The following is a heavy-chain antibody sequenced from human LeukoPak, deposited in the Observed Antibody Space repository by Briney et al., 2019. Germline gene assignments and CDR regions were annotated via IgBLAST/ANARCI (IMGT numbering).Heavy chain of an antibody. CDR3: ARKTELDSNHPPGDYYYYYMDV. V-gene: IGHV1-18*01. J-gene: IGHJ6*03. CDR2: ISAYNGNT. CDR1: GYTFTSYG. Sequence: GASVKVSCKASGYTFTSYGISWVRQAPGQGLEWMGWISAYNGNTNYAQKLQGRVTMTTDTSTSTAYMELRSLRSDDTAVYYCARKTELDSNHPPGDYYYYYMDVWGKGTTVTVSS. D-gene: IGHD3-22*01.